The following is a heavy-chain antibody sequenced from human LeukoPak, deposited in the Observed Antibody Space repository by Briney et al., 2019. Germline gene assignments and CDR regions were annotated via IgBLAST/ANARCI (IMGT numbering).Heavy chain of an antibody. CDR2: ILEDGSSQ. J-gene: IGHJ4*02. CDR1: GFTFSNYM. Sequence: TGGSLRLSCAASGFTFSNYMMHWVRQAPGKGLDWVAVILEDGSSQYYADSVKGRFTISRDNSKSTLYLQMNSLRTEDTAVYYCVKDRLMITFGQYRGNIYWGQGSLVTVSS. D-gene: IGHD3-16*01. CDR3: VKDRLMITFGQYRGNIY. V-gene: IGHV3-30*04.